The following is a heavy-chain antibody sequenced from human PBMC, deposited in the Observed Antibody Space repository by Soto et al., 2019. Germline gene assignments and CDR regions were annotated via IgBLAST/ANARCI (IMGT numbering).Heavy chain of an antibody. V-gene: IGHV3-15*01. J-gene: IGHJ4*02. Sequence: GGSLRLSCAASGFTSSNAWMSWVRQAPGKGLERIGRIKSKTDGGTTDYAAPVKGRFTISRDDPKNTLYMQMNRLKTEDSAVYYCATEVRIAARRIEDYWGQGTLVTVSS. CDR2: IKSKTDGGTT. CDR3: ATEVRIAARRIEDY. D-gene: IGHD6-6*01. CDR1: GFTSSNAW.